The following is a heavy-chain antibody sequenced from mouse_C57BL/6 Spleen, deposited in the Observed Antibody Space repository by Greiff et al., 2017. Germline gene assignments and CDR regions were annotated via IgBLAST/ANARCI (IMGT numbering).Heavy chain of an antibody. V-gene: IGHV1-52*01. Sequence: QVQLKQPGAELVRPGSSVKLSCKASGYTFTSYWLHWVKQRPIQGLEWIGNIDPSDSETHYNQKFKDKATLTVDKSSSTAYMQLSSLTSEDSAVYYCASGYYDYPYAMDYWGQGTSVTVSS. CDR1: GYTFTSYW. D-gene: IGHD2-4*01. CDR2: IDPSDSET. CDR3: ASGYYDYPYAMDY. J-gene: IGHJ4*01.